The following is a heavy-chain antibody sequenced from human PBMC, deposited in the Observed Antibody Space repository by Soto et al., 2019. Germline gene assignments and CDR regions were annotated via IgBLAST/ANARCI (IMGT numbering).Heavy chain of an antibody. D-gene: IGHD3-10*01. CDR1: GGSISSGGYY. CDR2: VDYTGST. CDR3: ARRTPLYASESSRFDP. J-gene: IGHJ5*02. V-gene: IGHV4-39*01. Sequence: SETLSLTCTVSGGSISSGGYYWGWIRQPPGKGLEWIGTVDYTGSTNYNPSLESRVSISVDTSKNQFSLNLRSVTAADTAVYYCARRTPLYASESSRFDPWGQGALVTVSS.